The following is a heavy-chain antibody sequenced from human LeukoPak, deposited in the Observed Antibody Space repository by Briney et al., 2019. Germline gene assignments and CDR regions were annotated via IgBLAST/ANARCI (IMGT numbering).Heavy chain of an antibody. Sequence: PSETLSLTCAVYGGSFSGYYWSWIRQPPGKGLEWIGEINHSGSTNYNPSLKSRVTISVDTSKNQFSLKLTSVTAADTAMYYCAREGGGHCSSTSCYLSSDAFDIWGQGTMVTVSS. CDR2: INHSGST. J-gene: IGHJ3*02. CDR3: AREGGGHCSSTSCYLSSDAFDI. V-gene: IGHV4-34*01. D-gene: IGHD2-2*01. CDR1: GGSFSGYY.